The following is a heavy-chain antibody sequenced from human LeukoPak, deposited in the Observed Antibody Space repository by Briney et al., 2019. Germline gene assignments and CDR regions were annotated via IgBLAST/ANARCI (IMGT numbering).Heavy chain of an antibody. CDR1: GYTFTSYY. CDR2: INPNSGGT. V-gene: IGHV1-2*02. CDR3: ARGTRYSSSSSPYY. J-gene: IGHJ4*02. Sequence: ASVKVSCKASGYTFTSYYMHWVRQAPGQGLEWMGWINPNSGGTNYAQKFQGRVTMTRDTSISTAYMELSRLRSDDTAVYYCARGTRYSSSSSPYYWGQGTLVTVSS. D-gene: IGHD6-6*01.